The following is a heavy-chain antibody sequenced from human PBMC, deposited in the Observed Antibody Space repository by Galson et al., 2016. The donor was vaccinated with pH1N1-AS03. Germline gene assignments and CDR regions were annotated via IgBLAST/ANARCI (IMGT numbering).Heavy chain of an antibody. CDR3: ARDPPLEIGWYFEL. CDR2: IQTTGNT. V-gene: IGHV4-4*09. D-gene: IGHD3-3*01. Sequence: SETLSLTCTVSGDSTFDYYWNWIRQPPGKGLEWIGYIQTTGNTEYNPSLKSRVTMSIDTSKNQFSLHLMSVTAAGTALYYCARDPPLEIGWYFELWGRGTLVTVSS. J-gene: IGHJ2*01. CDR1: GDSTFDYY.